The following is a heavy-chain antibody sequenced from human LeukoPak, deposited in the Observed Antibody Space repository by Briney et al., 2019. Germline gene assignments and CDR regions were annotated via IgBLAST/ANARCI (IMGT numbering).Heavy chain of an antibody. J-gene: IGHJ3*02. CDR3: ARDQGDAFDI. CDR2: ISSSSSYI. CDR1: GFTFSSYW. V-gene: IGHV3-21*01. Sequence: GGSLRLSCAASGFTFSSYWMSWVRQAPGEGLEWVSSISSSSSYIYYADSVKGRFTISRDNAKNSLYLQMNSLRAEDTAVYYCARDQGDAFDIWGQGTMVTVSS.